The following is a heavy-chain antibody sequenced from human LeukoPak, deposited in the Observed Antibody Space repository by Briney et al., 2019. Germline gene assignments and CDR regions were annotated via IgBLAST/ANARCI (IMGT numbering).Heavy chain of an antibody. D-gene: IGHD5-18*01. Sequence: PGGSLRLSCAASGFTFSSYEMNWVRQAPGKGLEWVSYISSSGSTIYYADSVNGRFTITRDNAKNSLYLQMNSLRAEDAAVYYCASDGYSYGPNIDYWGQGTLVTVSS. V-gene: IGHV3-48*03. CDR3: ASDGYSYGPNIDY. CDR2: ISSSGSTI. J-gene: IGHJ4*02. CDR1: GFTFSSYE.